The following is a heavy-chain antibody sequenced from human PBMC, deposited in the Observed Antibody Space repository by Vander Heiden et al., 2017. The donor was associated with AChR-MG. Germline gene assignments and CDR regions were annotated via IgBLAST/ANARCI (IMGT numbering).Heavy chain of an antibody. V-gene: IGHV1-69*01. J-gene: IGHJ6*02. Sequence: QVQLVQSGAEVKKPGSSVKVSCKASGGTFSSYAISWVRQAPGQGLEWMGGIIPIFGTANYAQKFQGRVTITADESTSTAYMELSSLRSEDTAVYYCARPAYYYDSSGYSSYYYYYGMDVWGQGTTVTVSS. D-gene: IGHD3-22*01. CDR3: ARPAYYYDSSGYSSYYYYYGMDV. CDR2: IIPIFGTA. CDR1: GGTFSSYA.